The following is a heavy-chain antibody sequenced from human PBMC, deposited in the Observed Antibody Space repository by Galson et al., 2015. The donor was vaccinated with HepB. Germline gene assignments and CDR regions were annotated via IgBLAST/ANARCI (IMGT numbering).Heavy chain of an antibody. J-gene: IGHJ4*02. CDR3: TASIAAAGTFPADY. CDR2: IRSKASSYAT. D-gene: IGHD6-13*01. Sequence: SLRLSCAASGFTFSGSAMHWVRQASGKGLEWVGRIRSKASSYATAYAASVKGRFTISRDDSKNTAYLQMNSLKTEDTAVYYCTASIAAAGTFPADYWGQGTLVTVSS. V-gene: IGHV3-73*01. CDR1: GFTFSGSA.